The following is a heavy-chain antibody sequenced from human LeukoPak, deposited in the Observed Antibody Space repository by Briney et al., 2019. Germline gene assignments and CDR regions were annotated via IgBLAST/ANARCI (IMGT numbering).Heavy chain of an antibody. Sequence: PSEXLSLTCTVSGGSISSYYWSWLRQPAGKGLEGIGRIYTSGSTNYNPSLTSRVTMSVDTSKNQFSLKLSSVTAADTAVYYCARDYYYDSSGPVSYDAFDIWGQGTMVTVSS. CDR1: GGSISSYY. CDR3: ARDYYYDSSGPVSYDAFDI. D-gene: IGHD3-22*01. CDR2: IYTSGST. V-gene: IGHV4-4*07. J-gene: IGHJ3*02.